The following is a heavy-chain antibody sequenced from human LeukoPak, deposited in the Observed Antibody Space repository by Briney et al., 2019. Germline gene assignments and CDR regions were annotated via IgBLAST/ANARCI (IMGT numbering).Heavy chain of an antibody. D-gene: IGHD4-17*01. Sequence: GGSLRLACAAFGVAVSGYWMNWVRQAPGKGLVWVARTNSDGSSTSHADSVKGRFTISRDNAKNTLYLQMNSLRVDDTAAYYCARDPKYGDLDYWGLGTLVTVSS. J-gene: IGHJ4*02. CDR3: ARDPKYGDLDY. CDR1: GVAVSGYW. CDR2: TNSDGSST. V-gene: IGHV3-74*01.